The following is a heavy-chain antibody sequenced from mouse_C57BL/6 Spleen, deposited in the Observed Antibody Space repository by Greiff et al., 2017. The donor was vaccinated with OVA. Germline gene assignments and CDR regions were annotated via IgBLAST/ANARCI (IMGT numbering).Heavy chain of an antibody. CDR1: GYTFTSYT. V-gene: IGHV1-4*01. CDR2: INPSSGYN. Sequence: QVQLQQSGAELARPGASVKMSCKASGYTFTSYTMHWVKQRPGQGLEWIGYINPSSGYNKYNQKFKDKATLTADKSSSTAYMQLSSLTSEDSAVYYCARGDGSSYYAMDYWGQGTSVTVSS. J-gene: IGHJ4*01. D-gene: IGHD1-1*01. CDR3: ARGDGSSYYAMDY.